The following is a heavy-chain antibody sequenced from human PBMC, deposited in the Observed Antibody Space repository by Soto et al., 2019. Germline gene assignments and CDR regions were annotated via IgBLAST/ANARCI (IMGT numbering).Heavy chain of an antibody. CDR2: IIPILGIA. CDR3: ARGKSTAMVRNFDY. Sequence: QVQLVQSGTEVKKPGSSVKVSSKASGGTFSSYTISWVRQAPGQGLEWMGRIIPILGIANYAQKFQGRVTITADKSTSTAYMELSSLRSEDTAVYYCARGKSTAMVRNFDYWGQGTLVTVSS. V-gene: IGHV1-69*02. J-gene: IGHJ4*02. D-gene: IGHD5-18*01. CDR1: GGTFSSYT.